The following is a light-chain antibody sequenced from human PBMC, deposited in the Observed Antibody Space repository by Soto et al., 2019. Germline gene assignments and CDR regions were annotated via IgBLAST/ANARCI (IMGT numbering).Light chain of an antibody. CDR3: QQHSNWPRT. J-gene: IGKJ1*01. CDR2: GAS. V-gene: IGKV3-15*01. Sequence: EVVMPHSPDTLSVSQGASATLSCRASQSVSSNLAWYQQKLGQAPRLLIYGASTRATGISARISGSGSGTEFTFTISSLEPEDFAIYYCQQHSNWPRTFGRGTKVDI. CDR1: QSVSSN.